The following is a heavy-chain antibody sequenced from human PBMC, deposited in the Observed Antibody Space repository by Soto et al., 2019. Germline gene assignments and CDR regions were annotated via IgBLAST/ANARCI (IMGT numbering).Heavy chain of an antibody. D-gene: IGHD1-7*01. CDR2: ISATGGST. CDR1: GFPFSNHA. CDR3: AKNYNWNFVVEY. Sequence: EVQLLESGGDFVQPGRSLRLSCAASGFPFSNHAMSWVRQAPGKGLEWLSAISATGGSTYYADSVRGRFSISRDNSKNPVFLQMASLTAEDTAVCFCAKNYNWNFVVEYWGRGTLVTVS. V-gene: IGHV3-23*01. J-gene: IGHJ4*02.